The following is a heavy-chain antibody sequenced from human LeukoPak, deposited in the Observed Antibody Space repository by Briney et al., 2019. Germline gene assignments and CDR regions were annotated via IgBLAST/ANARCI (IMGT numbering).Heavy chain of an antibody. Sequence: SVNASDTPSGGSFCTSGIRRVRQAPGQALDWMGWIMPIFGKVNYAEKFQDRVTITADESTSTAYMELSSLRSDDTATYYCATDPTRLAPGFWGQATLVTVSS. CDR3: ATDPTRLAPGF. CDR2: IMPIFGKV. J-gene: IGHJ4*02. V-gene: IGHV1-69*01. D-gene: IGHD6-19*01. CDR1: GGSFCTSG.